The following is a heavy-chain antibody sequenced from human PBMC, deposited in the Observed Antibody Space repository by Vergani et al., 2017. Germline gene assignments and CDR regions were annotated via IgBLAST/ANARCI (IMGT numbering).Heavy chain of an antibody. V-gene: IGHV3-21*01. CDR1: GFTFSSYS. Sequence: EVQLVESGGGLVKPGGSLRLSCAASGFTFSSYSMNWVRQAPGKGLEWVSSISSSSSFIYYADSVKGRFTISRDNAKNSLYLQMNSLRAEDTVVYYCARDLDAWKGNWFDPWGQGTLVTVSS. CDR3: ARDLDAWKGNWFDP. CDR2: ISSSSSFI. D-gene: IGHD1-1*01. J-gene: IGHJ5*02.